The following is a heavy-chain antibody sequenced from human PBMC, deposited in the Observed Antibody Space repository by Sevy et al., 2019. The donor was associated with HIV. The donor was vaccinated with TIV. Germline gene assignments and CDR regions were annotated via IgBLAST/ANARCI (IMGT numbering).Heavy chain of an antibody. CDR3: ARAPPVRSGDDSLNWFDP. CDR1: GGSFSGYH. J-gene: IGHJ5*02. V-gene: IGHV4-59*01. D-gene: IGHD5-12*01. Sequence: SETLSLICTVSGGSFSGYHWAWIRQTPGKGLEYIGYIYYSGSTNYNPSLKSRVTISVDTSKNQFSLRLSSVTAADTAVYYWARAPPVRSGDDSLNWFDPWGQGTLVTVSS. CDR2: IYYSGST.